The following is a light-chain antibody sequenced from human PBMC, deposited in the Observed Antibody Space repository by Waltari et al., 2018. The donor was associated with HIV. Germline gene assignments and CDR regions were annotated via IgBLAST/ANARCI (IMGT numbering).Light chain of an antibody. V-gene: IGKV4-1*01. Sequence: DVVVTQCPDSLAVSLGERATLHCKSNQSLLYISNNQNYLAWYQQKAGQRPKLLIYWAYIRESGVPDRFSGSGSETDFTLTISSLQAEDVAVYYCQQYSDVPYTFGQGTKLEIK. CDR1: QSLLYISNNQNY. CDR3: QQYSDVPYT. J-gene: IGKJ2*01. CDR2: WAY.